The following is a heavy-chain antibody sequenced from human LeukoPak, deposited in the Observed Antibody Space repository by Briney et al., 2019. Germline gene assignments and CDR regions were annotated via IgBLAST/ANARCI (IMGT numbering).Heavy chain of an antibody. CDR3: ARVGGSLGNAFDI. Sequence: ASVKVSCKASGGTFSSYAISWVRQAPGQGLEWMGGIIPIFGTANYAQKFQGRVTITADESTSTAYMELSSLRSEDTAVYCCARVGGSLGNAFDIWGQGTMVTVSS. J-gene: IGHJ3*02. CDR1: GGTFSSYA. V-gene: IGHV1-69*01. D-gene: IGHD1-26*01. CDR2: IIPIFGTA.